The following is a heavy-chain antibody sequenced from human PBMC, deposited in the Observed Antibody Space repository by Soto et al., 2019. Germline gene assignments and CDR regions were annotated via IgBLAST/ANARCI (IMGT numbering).Heavy chain of an antibody. CDR2: IYYTGAT. Sequence: SETLSLTCTVSGTSVRGYYWPCLRQPPGRGLEWIGYIYYTGATKYNPSLKSRVTISVDTSKNQFSLRLSSVTAADTAVYYCAREVSSFGSNHFDSWGQGAMVTVSS. J-gene: IGHJ4*02. CDR1: GTSVRGYY. V-gene: IGHV4-59*02. CDR3: AREVSSFGSNHFDS. D-gene: IGHD3-10*01.